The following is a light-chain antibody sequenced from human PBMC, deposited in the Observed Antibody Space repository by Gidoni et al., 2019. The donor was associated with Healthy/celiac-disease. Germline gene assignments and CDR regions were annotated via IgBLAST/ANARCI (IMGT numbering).Light chain of an antibody. CDR1: SSNIGSNT. V-gene: IGLV1-44*01. CDR2: SNN. Sequence: QSVLTQPPSASGTPAQRVTISCSGSSSNIGSNTVNWYQQLPGTAPKLLIYSNNPRPSGVPDRFSGSKSGTSASLAISGLQSEDEADYYCAAWDDSLNGPSVVFGGGTKLTV. CDR3: AAWDDSLNGPSVV. J-gene: IGLJ2*01.